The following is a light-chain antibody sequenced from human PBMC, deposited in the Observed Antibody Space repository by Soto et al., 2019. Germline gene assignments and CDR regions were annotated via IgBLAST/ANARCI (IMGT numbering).Light chain of an antibody. CDR2: DVN. CDR3: TSYASGSSHVV. V-gene: IGLV2-14*01. J-gene: IGLJ2*01. Sequence: QSALTQPASVSGSPGQSITLSCTGTSSDIGGYDYVSWYQRHPGKAPKLIIYDVNNRPSGVSNLFSGSKSGNTASLTISGLQAEDEADYYCTSYASGSSHVVFGGGTQLTVL. CDR1: SSDIGGYDY.